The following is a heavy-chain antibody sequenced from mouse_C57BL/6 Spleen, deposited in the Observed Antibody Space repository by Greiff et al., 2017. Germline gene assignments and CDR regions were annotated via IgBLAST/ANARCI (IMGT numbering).Heavy chain of an antibody. CDR3: ARERYWADY. D-gene: IGHD2-14*01. J-gene: IGHJ2*01. CDR2: ISDGGSYT. CDR1: GFTFSSFP. V-gene: IGHV5-4*01. Sequence: EVMLVESGGGLVKPGGSLKPSCAASGFTFSSFPMSWVRQTPEKRLEWVATISDGGSYTYYPDNVKGRFTISRDNAKNNLYLQMSHLKSEDTAMYYCARERYWADYWGQGTTLTVSS.